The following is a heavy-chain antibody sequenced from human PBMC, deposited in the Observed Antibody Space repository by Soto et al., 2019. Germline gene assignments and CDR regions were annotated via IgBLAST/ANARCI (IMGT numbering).Heavy chain of an antibody. Sequence: SETLSLTCTVSGDSISTYYWCWIRQPPGKGLQWIGYIFYRGGTAYNPSLKSRVTISLDMSKKQFSLKLSSVTAEDTATYYCARVRLGQKVINCWGKGTPITASS. CDR1: GDSISTYY. V-gene: IGHV4-59*01. CDR3: ARVRLGQKVINC. J-gene: IGHJ4*02. D-gene: IGHD3-16*01. CDR2: IFYRGGT.